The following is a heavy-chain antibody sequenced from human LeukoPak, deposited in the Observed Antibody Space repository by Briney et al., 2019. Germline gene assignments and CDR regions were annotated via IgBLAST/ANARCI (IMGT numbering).Heavy chain of an antibody. CDR1: GFTFSSYS. J-gene: IGHJ3*02. CDR2: IYYSGST. D-gene: IGHD3-16*01. CDR3: ARPLPVGGDAFDI. V-gene: IGHV4-39*07. Sequence: TSGGSLRLSCAASGFTFSSYSMNWVRQAPGKGLEWIGSIYYSGSTYYNPSLKSRVTIPVDTSKNQFSLKLSSVTAADTAVYYCARPLPVGGDAFDIWGQGTMVTVSS.